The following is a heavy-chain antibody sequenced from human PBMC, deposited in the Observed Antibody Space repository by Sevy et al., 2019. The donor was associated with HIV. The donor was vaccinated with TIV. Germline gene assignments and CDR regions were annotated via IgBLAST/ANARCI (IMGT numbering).Heavy chain of an antibody. CDR3: ARDRRERENPSYGMDV. J-gene: IGHJ6*02. CDR2: IYYSGST. V-gene: IGHV4-61*01. CDR1: GGSVSSGSYY. Sequence: SETLSLTCTVSGGSVSSGSYYWSWIRQPPGKGLEWIGYIYYSGSTNYNPSLKSRVTISVDTPKNQFSLKLGSVTAADTAVYYCARDRRERENPSYGMDVWGQGTTVTVSS.